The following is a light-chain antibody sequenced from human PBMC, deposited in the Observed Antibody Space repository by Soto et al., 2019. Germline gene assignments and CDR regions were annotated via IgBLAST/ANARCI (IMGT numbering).Light chain of an antibody. J-gene: IGKJ4*01. CDR1: QSLLHSNGYNY. CDR2: LGS. V-gene: IGKV2-28*01. CDR3: MQALQTPLT. Sequence: DIVMTQSPLSLPVTPGEAASISCRSSQSLLHSNGYNYLDWYLQKPGQSPQLLIYLGSNRASGVADRFSGSGSGTDFTLKISRVEAEDVGVYYCMQALQTPLTFGGGTKVDIK.